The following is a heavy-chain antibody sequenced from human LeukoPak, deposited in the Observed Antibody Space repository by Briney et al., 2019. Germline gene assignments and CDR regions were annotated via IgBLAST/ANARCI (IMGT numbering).Heavy chain of an antibody. D-gene: IGHD3-10*01. CDR2: IYYSGST. CDR1: GGSISSYY. V-gene: IGHV4-59*12. CDR3: ARERITMVRGVITHPGFDAFDI. J-gene: IGHJ3*02. Sequence: SETLSLTCTVSGGSISSYYWSWIRQPPGKGLEWIGYIYYSGSTYCNPSLKSRVTISVDTSKNQFSLKLSSVTAADTAVYYCARERITMVRGVITHPGFDAFDIWGQGTMVTVSS.